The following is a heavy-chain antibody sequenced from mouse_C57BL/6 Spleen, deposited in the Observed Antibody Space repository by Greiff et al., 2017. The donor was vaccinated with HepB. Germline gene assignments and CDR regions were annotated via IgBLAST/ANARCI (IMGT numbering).Heavy chain of an antibody. CDR3: VRHANWAYYYAMDY. J-gene: IGHJ4*01. D-gene: IGHD4-1*01. Sequence: EVNVVESGGGLVQPKGSLKLSCAASGFSFNTYAMNWVRQAPGKGLEWVARIRSKSNNYATYYADSVKDRFTISRDDSESMLYLQMNNLKTEDTAMYYCVRHANWAYYYAMDYWGQGTSVTVSS. V-gene: IGHV10-1*01. CDR1: GFSFNTYA. CDR2: IRSKSNNYAT.